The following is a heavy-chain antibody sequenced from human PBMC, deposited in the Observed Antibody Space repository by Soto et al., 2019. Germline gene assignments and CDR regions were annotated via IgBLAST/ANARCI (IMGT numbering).Heavy chain of an antibody. Sequence: EVQLVESGGGLVQPGGSLRLSCAAFEFPFSNFWMTWVRQAPGKGLEWVANIKEDGSEKYYADSGKGRFTISRDSAKNSVFLQMDSLRAEDTALYFWARLRKGGVCDYWGQGSLVTVST. CDR1: EFPFSNFW. CDR3: ARLRKGGVCDY. V-gene: IGHV3-7*03. J-gene: IGHJ4*02. CDR2: IKEDGSEK. D-gene: IGHD1-26*01.